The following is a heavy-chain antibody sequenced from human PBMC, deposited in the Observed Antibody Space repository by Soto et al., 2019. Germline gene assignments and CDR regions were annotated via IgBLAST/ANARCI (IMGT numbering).Heavy chain of an antibody. Sequence: TLSRTSAVSGGSINGGGYSWSWIREPPGKGLEWIGYIYHSGSTYYNPSLKSRVTISVDTSKNQFSLKLTSVTAADTAVYYCAREKITGRFDYWGKGTLVSVS. J-gene: IGHJ4*02. CDR3: AREKITGRFDY. CDR1: GGSINGGGYS. CDR2: IYHSGST. V-gene: IGHV4-30-2*01. D-gene: IGHD2-8*02.